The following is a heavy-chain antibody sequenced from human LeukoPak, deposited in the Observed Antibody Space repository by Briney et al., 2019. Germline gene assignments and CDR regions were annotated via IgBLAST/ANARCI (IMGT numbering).Heavy chain of an antibody. CDR2: ISYDGSNK. V-gene: IGHV3-30*18. CDR1: GFTFSSYG. D-gene: IGHD2-2*01. J-gene: IGHJ4*02. Sequence: GRSPRLSCAAPGFTFSSYGMHWVRQAPGKGLEWVAVISYDGSNKYYADSVKGRFTISRDNSKNTLYLQMNSLRAEDTAVYYCAKADCSSPSCPIDYWGQGSLVTVSS. CDR3: AKADCSSPSCPIDY.